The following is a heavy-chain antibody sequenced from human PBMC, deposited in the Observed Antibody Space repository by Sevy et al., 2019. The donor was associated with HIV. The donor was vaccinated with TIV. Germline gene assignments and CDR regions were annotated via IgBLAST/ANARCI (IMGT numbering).Heavy chain of an antibody. D-gene: IGHD3-10*01. CDR3: AREKGLLWFREPLFDY. V-gene: IGHV1-18*01. Sequence: ASVKVSCKASGYTFTSYGISWVRQAPGQGLEWMGWISAYNGNTNYAQKLQGRVTMTTDTSTSTAYMELRSLRSDDTAAYYCAREKGLLWFREPLFDYWGQGTLVTVSS. J-gene: IGHJ4*02. CDR1: GYTFTSYG. CDR2: ISAYNGNT.